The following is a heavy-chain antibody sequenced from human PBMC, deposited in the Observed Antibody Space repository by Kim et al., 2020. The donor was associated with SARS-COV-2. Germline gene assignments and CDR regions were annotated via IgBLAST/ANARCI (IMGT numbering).Heavy chain of an antibody. V-gene: IGHV3-72*01. CDR1: GFTFSDHF. CDR3: ASIRGIDGY. D-gene: IGHD3-10*01. CDR2: TKNKAYSYTT. Sequence: GGSLRLSCAASGFTFSDHFVDWVRQAPGKGLEWLGRTKNKAYSYTTEYAASVKGTFSISRDDSKNSVYLQMNSLKTEDTAVYYCASIRGIDGYWGQGALVTVSS. J-gene: IGHJ4*02.